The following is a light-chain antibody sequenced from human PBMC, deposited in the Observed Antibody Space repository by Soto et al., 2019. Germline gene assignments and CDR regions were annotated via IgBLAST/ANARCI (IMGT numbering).Light chain of an antibody. CDR3: SSYTSSSTNV. J-gene: IGLJ1*01. V-gene: IGLV2-14*01. Sequence: QSVLTRPASVSGSPGQSITISCTGTSSDVGGYNYVSWYQQHPAKAPKLMIYDVSNRPSGVSNRFSGSKSGNTASLTISGLQAEDEADYYCSSYTSSSTNVFGTGTKVTVL. CDR2: DVS. CDR1: SSDVGGYNY.